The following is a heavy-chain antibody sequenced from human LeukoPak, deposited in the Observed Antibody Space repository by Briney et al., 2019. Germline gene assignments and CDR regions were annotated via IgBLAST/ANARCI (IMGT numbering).Heavy chain of an antibody. J-gene: IGHJ3*02. CDR1: GFTFSSYS. V-gene: IGHV3-48*01. Sequence: GGSLRLSCAASGFTFSSYSMNWVRQAPGKGLEWVSYISSSSSTIYYADSVKGRFTISRDNAKNSLYLQMNSLRAEDTAVYYCVRDHHRRLYDSQARDTFDIWSRGTMVTVSS. CDR3: VRDHHRRLYDSQARDTFDI. CDR2: ISSSSSTI. D-gene: IGHD5/OR15-5a*01.